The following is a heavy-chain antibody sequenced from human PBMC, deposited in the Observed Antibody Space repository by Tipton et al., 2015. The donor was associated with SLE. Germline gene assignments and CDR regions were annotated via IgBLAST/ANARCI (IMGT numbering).Heavy chain of an antibody. J-gene: IGHJ5*02. CDR3: ARAARFWFDP. V-gene: IGHV4-59*11. CDR1: GGSISSHY. Sequence: TLSLTCTVSGGSISSHYWSWIRQPPGKGLEWIGYIYYSGSTNYNPSLKSRVTISVDTSKNQFSLKLSSVTAADTAVYYCARAARFWFDPWGQGTLVTVSS. CDR2: IYYSGST.